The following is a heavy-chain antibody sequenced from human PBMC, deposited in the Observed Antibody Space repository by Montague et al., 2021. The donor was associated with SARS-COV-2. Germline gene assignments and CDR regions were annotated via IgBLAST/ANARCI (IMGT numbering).Heavy chain of an antibody. CDR1: GFTFSKHA. CDR3: ANEEVPNDY. CDR2: ISISGDKT. V-gene: IGHV3-23*01. Sequence: SLRLSCAVSGFTFSKHAMSWVRQAPGKGLEWVSGISISGDKTYYADSVKGRLTISRDNSRNTVYLQLNTLRAEDTATYYCANEEVPNDYWGRGTLVTVSS. J-gene: IGHJ4*02.